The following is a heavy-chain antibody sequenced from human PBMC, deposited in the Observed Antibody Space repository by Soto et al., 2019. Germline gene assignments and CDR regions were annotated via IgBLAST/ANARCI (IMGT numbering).Heavy chain of an antibody. CDR1: GGTFSSYA. D-gene: IGHD4-4*01. V-gene: IGHV1-69*06. CDR2: IIPFIGTA. CDR3: ARVVMTTVPASYYYGMDV. J-gene: IGHJ6*02. Sequence: QVQLVQSGAEVKKPGSSVTVSCKASGGTFSSYAISWVRQAPGQGLEWMGRIIPFIGTANYAQKFQGRVTIPADKATCTADLELTSLRSDDTAVYYCARVVMTTVPASYYYGMDVWGQGTTVTVSS.